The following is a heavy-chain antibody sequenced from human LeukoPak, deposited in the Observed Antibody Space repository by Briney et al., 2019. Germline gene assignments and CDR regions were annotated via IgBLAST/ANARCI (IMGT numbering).Heavy chain of an antibody. CDR2: INPSGGST. D-gene: IGHD5-12*01. CDR3: ARVLGYSGYGVAFDI. CDR1: GYTFTSYY. Sequence: GASVKVSCKASGYTFTSYYMHWVRQAPGQGLEWMGIINPSGGSTSYAQKFQGRVTMTRDMSTSTVYMELSSLRSEDTAVYYCARVLGYSGYGVAFDIWGQGTMVTVSS. J-gene: IGHJ3*02. V-gene: IGHV1-46*01.